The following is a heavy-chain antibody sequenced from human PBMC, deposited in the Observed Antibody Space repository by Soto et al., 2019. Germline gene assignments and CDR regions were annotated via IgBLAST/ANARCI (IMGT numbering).Heavy chain of an antibody. J-gene: IGHJ5*02. Sequence: QVQLQESGPGLVKPSQTLSLTCTVSGGSISSGGYYWSWIRPHPGKGLEWIGYIYYSGSTYYNPSLKSRVTISVGTSKTQFSLKLRSVTAADTAVYDCAISSGYADWFDPWGQGTLVTVSS. CDR2: IYYSGST. V-gene: IGHV4-31*03. CDR1: GGSISSGGYY. CDR3: AISSGYADWFDP. D-gene: IGHD3-22*01.